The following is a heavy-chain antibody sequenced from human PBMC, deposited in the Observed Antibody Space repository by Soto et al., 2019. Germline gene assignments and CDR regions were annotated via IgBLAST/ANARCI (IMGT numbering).Heavy chain of an antibody. CDR3: AVPHYYGSGSYHALSYYYGMDV. CDR2: IIPIFGTA. V-gene: IGHV1-69*13. J-gene: IGHJ6*02. CDR1: GGTFSSYA. Sequence: SVKVSCKASGGTFSSYAISWVRQAPGQGLEWMGGIIPIFGTANYAQKFQGRVTITADESTSTAYMELSSLRSEDTAVYYCAVPHYYGSGSYHALSYYYGMDVWGQGTTVTVSS. D-gene: IGHD3-10*01.